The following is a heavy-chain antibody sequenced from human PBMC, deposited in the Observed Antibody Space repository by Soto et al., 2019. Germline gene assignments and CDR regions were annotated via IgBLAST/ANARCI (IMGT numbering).Heavy chain of an antibody. V-gene: IGHV3-23*01. Sequence: PGGSLRLSCAASGFTFSSYAMSWVRQAPGKGLEWVSAISGSGGSTYYADSVKGRFTISRDNSKNTLYLQMNSLRAEDTAVYYCAKDISSRGTAMAYFDYWGQGTLVTVSS. CDR2: ISGSGGST. CDR1: GFTFSSYA. J-gene: IGHJ4*02. D-gene: IGHD5-18*01. CDR3: AKDISSRGTAMAYFDY.